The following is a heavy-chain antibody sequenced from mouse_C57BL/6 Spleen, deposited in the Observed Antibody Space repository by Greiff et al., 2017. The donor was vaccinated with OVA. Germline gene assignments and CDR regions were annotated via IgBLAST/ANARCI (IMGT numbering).Heavy chain of an antibody. CDR1: GFPITSGYY. CDR3: AGDRSRGRGFAY. V-gene: IGHV12-3*01. D-gene: IGHD1-1*01. CDR2: ITHSGET. Sequence: VKLMESGPGLVKPSQSLFLTCSITGFPITSGYYWIWIRQSPGKPLEWMGYITHSGETFYNPSLQSPISITREKSKNQFFLQLNSVTTEDTAMYYCAGDRSRGRGFAYWGQGTLVTVSA. J-gene: IGHJ3*01.